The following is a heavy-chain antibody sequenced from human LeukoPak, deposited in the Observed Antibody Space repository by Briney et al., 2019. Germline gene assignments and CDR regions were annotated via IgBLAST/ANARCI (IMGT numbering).Heavy chain of an antibody. J-gene: IGHJ6*02. CDR3: ARASLDYSNYLFYYYGMDV. V-gene: IGHV3-53*01. CDR1: GFTVGSNY. D-gene: IGHD4-11*01. Sequence: GGSLRLSCAASGFTVGSNYMSWVRQAPGKGLEWVSVIYSGGSTYYADSVKGRFTISRDNSKNTLYLQMNSLRAEDTAVYYCARASLDYSNYLFYYYGMDVWGQGTTVTVSS. CDR2: IYSGGST.